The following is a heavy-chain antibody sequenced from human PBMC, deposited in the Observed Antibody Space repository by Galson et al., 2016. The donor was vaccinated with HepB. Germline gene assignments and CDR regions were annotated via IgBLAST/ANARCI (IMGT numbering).Heavy chain of an antibody. D-gene: IGHD1-26*01. J-gene: IGHJ4*02. CDR3: AHRRKVGAPFDY. CDR1: GFALSTRGVG. CDR2: IYWDNDD. V-gene: IGHV2-5*02. Sequence: PALVKPTQTLTLTCTFSGFALSTRGVGVGWIRQPPGKALEWLAIIYWDNDDRYIPSLKSRLTITKDTSKNQVVLTMTNLDPVDTGTYYCAHRRKVGAPFDYWGQGTLVTVSS.